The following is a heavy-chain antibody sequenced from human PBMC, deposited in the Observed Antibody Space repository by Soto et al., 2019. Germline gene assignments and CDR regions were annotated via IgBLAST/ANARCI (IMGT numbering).Heavy chain of an antibody. D-gene: IGHD1-1*01. CDR3: ARVHKSDDWNDGMHDAFDI. CDR2: INPNSGGT. J-gene: IGHJ3*02. Sequence: ASVKVSCKASGYTFTGYYMHWVRQAPGQGLEWKGWINPNSGGTNYAQKLQGWVTMTRDTSISTAYMEMSRLRSDDTALYYCARVHKSDDWNDGMHDAFDIWGQGTMVTVS. CDR1: GYTFTGYY. V-gene: IGHV1-2*04.